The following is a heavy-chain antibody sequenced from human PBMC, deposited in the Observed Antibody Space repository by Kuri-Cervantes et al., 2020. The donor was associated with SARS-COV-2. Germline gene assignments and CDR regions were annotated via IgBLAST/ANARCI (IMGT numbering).Heavy chain of an antibody. J-gene: IGHJ5*02. CDR2: INHRGST. Sequence: GSLRLSCAVYGGSFSGYYWSWIRQPPGKGLEWIGEINHRGSTNYNPSLKSRVTISVDTSKNQFSLKLSSVTAADTAVYYCARGGACSSTSCYYWFDPWGQGTLVTVSS. CDR3: ARGGACSSTSCYYWFDP. D-gene: IGHD2-2*01. CDR1: GGSFSGYY. V-gene: IGHV4-34*01.